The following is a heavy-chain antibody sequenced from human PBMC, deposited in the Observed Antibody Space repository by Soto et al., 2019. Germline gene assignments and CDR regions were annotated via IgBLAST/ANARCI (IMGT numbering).Heavy chain of an antibody. D-gene: IGHD3-9*01. CDR1: GGSVSSAGYF. CDR2: VYFSGDS. J-gene: IGHJ6*03. V-gene: IGHV4-39*01. Sequence: QLQLEESGPGLVKPSETLSLICPVSGGSVSSAGYFWGWIRQPPGKGLEWLGSVYFSGDSYYNPSLKSRVAMSVDTSKSQFSLNLTSATAADTAVYYCARHRPAASRYAYYHYMDVWGKGTTVTVSS. CDR3: ARHRPAASRYAYYHYMDV.